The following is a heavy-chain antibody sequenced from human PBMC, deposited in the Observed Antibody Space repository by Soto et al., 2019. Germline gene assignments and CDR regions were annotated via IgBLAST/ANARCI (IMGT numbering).Heavy chain of an antibody. V-gene: IGHV2-5*02. CDR1: GFSLIDSGVA. Sequence: QITLKESGPTLVKPTQTLTLTCSTSGFSLIDSGVAVGWIRQPPGKALDWLALVYWDDDKRYSPSLRTRLTITRDTSKNQVVLIMTNIDPVDTATYYCVHTYADHAGYYFDFWGQGTLVTVSS. CDR2: VYWDDDK. CDR3: VHTYADHAGYYFDF. J-gene: IGHJ4*02.